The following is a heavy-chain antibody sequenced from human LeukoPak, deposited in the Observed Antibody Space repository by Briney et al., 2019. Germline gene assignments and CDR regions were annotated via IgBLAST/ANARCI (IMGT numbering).Heavy chain of an antibody. J-gene: IGHJ4*02. CDR1: GGSFSGYY. D-gene: IGHD6-19*01. Sequence: SETLSLTCAVYGGSFSGYYWSWIRQPPGKGLEWIGSIYHSGSTYYNPSLKSRVTISVDTSKNQFSLKLSSVTAADTDVYYCASIAVAGYFDYWGQGTLVTVSS. CDR3: ASIAVAGYFDY. CDR2: IYHSGST. V-gene: IGHV4-34*01.